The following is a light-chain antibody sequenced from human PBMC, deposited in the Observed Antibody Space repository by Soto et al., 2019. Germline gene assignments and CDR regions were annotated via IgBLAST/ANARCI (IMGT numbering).Light chain of an antibody. V-gene: IGKV1-5*03. J-gene: IGKJ4*01. CDR2: KAS. CDR3: QQYDSYPLT. CDR1: QNINTW. Sequence: SQMTQSPSTLSASVGDRVTITCRASQNINTWLAWYQHKPGKAPKVLIHKASSLQSGVPSRFSGTGSGTEFTLLINSLQPDDCATYYCQQYDSYPLTFGGGTKVEI.